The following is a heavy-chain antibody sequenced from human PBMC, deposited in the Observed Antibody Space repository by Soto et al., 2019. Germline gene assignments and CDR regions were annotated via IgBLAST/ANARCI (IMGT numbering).Heavy chain of an antibody. J-gene: IGHJ5*02. V-gene: IGHV4-39*01. CDR1: GGSISSSSYY. D-gene: IGHD6-13*01. Sequence: LSLTCTVSGGSISSSSYYWGRIRQPPGKGLEWIGSIYYSGSTYYNPSLNSRVTISVDTSKNQFSLKLSSVTAADTAVYYCARHVFFGSAAGTNEWFDPWGQGTLVTVSS. CDR3: ARHVFFGSAAGTNEWFDP. CDR2: IYYSGST.